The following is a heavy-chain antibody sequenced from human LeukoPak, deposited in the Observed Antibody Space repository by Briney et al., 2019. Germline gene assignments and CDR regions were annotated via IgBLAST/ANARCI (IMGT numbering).Heavy chain of an antibody. V-gene: IGHV4-59*01. CDR1: GGSISTYY. D-gene: IGHD4-17*01. CDR3: ARRRTVTTPLDY. J-gene: IGHJ4*02. Sequence: SETLSLTCTVSGGSISTYYWSWIRQPPGKGLEWIGYIYYTGSTNYNPSLKSRVTISVDTSKNQFSLILNSVTAADTAVYYCARRRTVTTPLDYWGQGTLVTVSS. CDR2: IYYTGST.